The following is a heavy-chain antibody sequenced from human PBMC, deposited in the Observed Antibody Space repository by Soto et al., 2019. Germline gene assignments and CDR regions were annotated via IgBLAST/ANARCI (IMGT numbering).Heavy chain of an antibody. CDR2: IYYSGST. Sequence: QVQLQESGPGLVKPSQTLSLTCTVSGGSISSGGYYWSWIRQHPGKGLEWIGYIYYSGSTYYNPSLKSRVTISVDTTKNQYSRKLSSVTAADTAVYYCAREGGEYYGMDVWGQGTTVTVSS. CDR1: GGSISSGGYY. V-gene: IGHV4-31*03. J-gene: IGHJ6*02. D-gene: IGHD3-16*01. CDR3: AREGGEYYGMDV.